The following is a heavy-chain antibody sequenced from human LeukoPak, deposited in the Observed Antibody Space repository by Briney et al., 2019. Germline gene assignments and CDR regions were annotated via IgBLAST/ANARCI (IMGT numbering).Heavy chain of an antibody. CDR1: GGYLSSYY. D-gene: IGHD2-2*01. CDR2: IFNSGST. V-gene: IGHV4-59*01. Sequence: SETLCLSCTVSGGYLSSYYWSWIRQTPGKGLEWSGYIFNSGSTNYNPSLKSRVTISVDTSKNQFSLKLSSVTAADTAVYFCALGDCSSTSCYVFDYWGQGTLVTVSS. J-gene: IGHJ4*02. CDR3: ALGDCSSTSCYVFDY.